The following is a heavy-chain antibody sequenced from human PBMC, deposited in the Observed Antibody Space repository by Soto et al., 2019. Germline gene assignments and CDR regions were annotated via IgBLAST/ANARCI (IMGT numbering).Heavy chain of an antibody. CDR2: MFYSGTT. CDR1: GGSISSGGYY. V-gene: IGHV4-31*03. D-gene: IGHD2-21*02. J-gene: IGHJ6*02. Sequence: SETLSLTCTVSGGSISSGGYYWSWIRQHPGKGLEGIGYMFYSGTTYYNPSLKSRVTISVDTSKNQFSLKLSSATAADTAVYHCARDLWGYCGTDCYPLDVWGQGTTVTVS. CDR3: ARDLWGYCGTDCYPLDV.